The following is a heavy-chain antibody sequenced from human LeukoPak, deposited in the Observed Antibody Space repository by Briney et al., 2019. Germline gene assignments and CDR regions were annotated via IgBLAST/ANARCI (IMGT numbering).Heavy chain of an antibody. CDR1: GFTFSSYG. CDR3: ARDRQYYYDSSGHLY. CDR2: ISGSGGST. Sequence: GGSLRLSCAASGFTFSSYGMSWVRQAPGKGLEWVSEWVSPISGSGGSTYYADSVKGRFTISRDNSKNTLYLQMNSLRAEDTAVYYCARDRQYYYDSSGHLYWGQGTLVTVSS. D-gene: IGHD3-22*01. V-gene: IGHV3-23*01. J-gene: IGHJ4*02.